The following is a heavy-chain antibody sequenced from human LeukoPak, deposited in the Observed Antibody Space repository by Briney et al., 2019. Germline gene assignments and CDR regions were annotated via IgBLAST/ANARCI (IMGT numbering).Heavy chain of an antibody. Sequence: SETLSLTCTVSGGSISSYYWSWIRQPPGNGLEWIGYISYSGSTNYNPSLKSRVTISVDTSKNQFSLKLSSVTAADTAVYYCAGCIAVAGSAFDYWGQGTLVTVSS. D-gene: IGHD6-19*01. V-gene: IGHV4-59*01. CDR2: ISYSGST. J-gene: IGHJ4*02. CDR1: GGSISSYY. CDR3: AGCIAVAGSAFDY.